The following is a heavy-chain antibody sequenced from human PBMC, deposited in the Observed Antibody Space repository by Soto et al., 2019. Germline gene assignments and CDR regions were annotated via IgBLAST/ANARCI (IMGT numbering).Heavy chain of an antibody. CDR3: ARDYYDFWSGYSPDAFDI. Sequence: GESLKISCAASGFTFSSYSMNWVCQAPGKGLEWVSYISSSSSTIYYADSVKGRFTISRDNAKNSLYLQMNSLRDEDTAVYYCARDYYDFWSGYSPDAFDIWGQGTMVTVSS. J-gene: IGHJ3*02. CDR1: GFTFSSYS. D-gene: IGHD3-3*01. CDR2: ISSSSSTI. V-gene: IGHV3-48*02.